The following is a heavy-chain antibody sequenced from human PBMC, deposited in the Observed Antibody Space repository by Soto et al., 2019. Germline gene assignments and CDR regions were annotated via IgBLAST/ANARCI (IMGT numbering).Heavy chain of an antibody. Sequence: ASVKVSCKASGYTFTSYGISWVRQAPGQGLEWMGWISAYNGNTNYAQKLQGRVTMTTDTSTSTAYMELRSLRSDDTAVYYCARDSDYYDSRGYLQHSGQAPLVTVSS. CDR3: ARDSDYYDSRGYLQH. CDR2: ISAYNGNT. CDR1: GYTFTSYG. V-gene: IGHV1-18*01. J-gene: IGHJ1*01. D-gene: IGHD3-22*01.